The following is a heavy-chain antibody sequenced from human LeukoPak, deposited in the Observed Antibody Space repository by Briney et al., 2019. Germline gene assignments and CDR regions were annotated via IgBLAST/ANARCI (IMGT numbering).Heavy chain of an antibody. CDR3: ARRRIMITFGGVIVRSWFDP. V-gene: IGHV4-34*01. CDR1: GGSFSGCY. Sequence: SETLSLTCAVYGGSFSGCYWSWIRQPPGKGLEWIGEINHSGSTNYNPSLKSRVTISVDTSKNQFSLKLSSVTAADTAVYYCARRRIMITFGGVIVRSWFDPWGQGTLVIVSS. D-gene: IGHD3-16*02. CDR2: INHSGST. J-gene: IGHJ5*02.